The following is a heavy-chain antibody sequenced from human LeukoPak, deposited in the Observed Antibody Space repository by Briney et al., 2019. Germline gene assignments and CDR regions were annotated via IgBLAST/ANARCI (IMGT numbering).Heavy chain of an antibody. Sequence: ASVKVSCKASAGTFTSYAISWVRQRPGQGLEWVGGFSRICGTTNYAEKFKGRVTITTDESTSTAYMELSSLRSEDTAVYYCARVFELRYSTGCQFDYWGQGTLVTVSS. D-gene: IGHD4-17*01. CDR3: ARVFELRYSTGCQFDY. J-gene: IGHJ4*02. CDR2: FSRICGTT. V-gene: IGHV1-69*05. CDR1: AGTFTSYA.